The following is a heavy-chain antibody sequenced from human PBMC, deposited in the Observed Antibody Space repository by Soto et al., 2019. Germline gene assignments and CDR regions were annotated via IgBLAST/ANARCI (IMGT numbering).Heavy chain of an antibody. CDR2: INGDESST. D-gene: IGHD6-19*01. Sequence: GGSLRLSFAASGFTFSSHWMHWGRQAPGKGLVWVSRINGDESSTTYADSVKGRFTISRDNSKNTLYLEMNSLRAEDTAVYYCAKGGAVAPNWFDPWGQGTLVTVSS. V-gene: IGHV3-74*01. CDR3: AKGGAVAPNWFDP. CDR1: GFTFSSHW. J-gene: IGHJ5*02.